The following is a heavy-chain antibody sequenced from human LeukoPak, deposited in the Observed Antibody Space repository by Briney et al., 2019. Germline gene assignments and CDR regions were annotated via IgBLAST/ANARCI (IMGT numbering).Heavy chain of an antibody. CDR1: GDSVSSNSAA. V-gene: IGHV6-1*01. J-gene: IGHJ4*02. Sequence: SQTLSLTCAISGDSVSSNSAAWNWIRQSPSRGLEWLGRTYYGSKWYNDYAVSVKSRITINPDTSKNQFSLQLNSVTPEDTAVYYCARGIGSSWYFTTFFDYWGQGTLVTVSS. CDR3: ARGIGSSWYFTTFFDY. D-gene: IGHD6-13*01. CDR2: TYYGSKWYN.